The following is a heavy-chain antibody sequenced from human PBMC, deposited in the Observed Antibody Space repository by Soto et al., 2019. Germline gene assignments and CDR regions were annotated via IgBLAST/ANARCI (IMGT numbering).Heavy chain of an antibody. J-gene: IGHJ6*03. CDR3: ARTLDYGHMDV. CDR1: GASVRDQY. Sequence: PSETLSLTCTVSGASVRDQYWTWIRQPPGKRLEFIGYIFIVVRTKYNPSLESRVTVSVDTSKNQFSLRLTSVAATDTAVYYCARTLDYGHMDVWGKGTTVTV. CDR2: IFIVVRT. D-gene: IGHD3-16*01. V-gene: IGHV4-59*02.